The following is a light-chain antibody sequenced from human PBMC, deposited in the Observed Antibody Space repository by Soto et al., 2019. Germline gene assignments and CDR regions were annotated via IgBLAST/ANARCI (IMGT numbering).Light chain of an antibody. CDR3: QQYGTSPGA. CDR1: QSVSSSY. V-gene: IGKV3-20*01. J-gene: IGKJ1*01. Sequence: IVLTQSPGTLSLSPGERATLSCRASQSVSSSYLAWYQQQPGQAPRLLIFGASNRATGIPDRFSVRGSVTAVTLTISRLEPEDFAIYYCQQYGTSPGAFGQGTKVEMK. CDR2: GAS.